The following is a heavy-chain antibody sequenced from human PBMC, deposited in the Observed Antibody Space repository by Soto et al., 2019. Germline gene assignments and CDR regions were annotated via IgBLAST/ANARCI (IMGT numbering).Heavy chain of an antibody. CDR2: ISVTPGIT. D-gene: IGHD5-12*01. CDR1: GFTMSTYS. Sequence: GGSLRLSCVASGFTMSTYSVTWVRQAPGKGLEWVSGISVTPGITFYADSVKGRFTISRDSSNNAVYLQMNSLRAEDTAMYFCSKWSGYGDLWGQGTLVTVSS. J-gene: IGHJ4*02. CDR3: SKWSGYGDL. V-gene: IGHV3-23*01.